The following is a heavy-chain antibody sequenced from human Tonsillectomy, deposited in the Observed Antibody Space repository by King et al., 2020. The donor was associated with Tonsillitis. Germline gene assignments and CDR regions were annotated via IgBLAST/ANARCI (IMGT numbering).Heavy chain of an antibody. CDR2: INHSGST. Sequence: QVQLQQWGAGLLKPSETLSLTCAVYGGSLSGYYWSWIRQPPGKGLEWIGEINHSGSTNYNPYLRSRVTISVDTSKNQLSLKVTSVTAADTAVYYCARAAGFSGYDYDYWGQGTLVTVSS. CDR3: ARAAGFSGYDYDY. V-gene: IGHV4-34*01. D-gene: IGHD5-12*01. CDR1: GGSLSGYY. J-gene: IGHJ4*02.